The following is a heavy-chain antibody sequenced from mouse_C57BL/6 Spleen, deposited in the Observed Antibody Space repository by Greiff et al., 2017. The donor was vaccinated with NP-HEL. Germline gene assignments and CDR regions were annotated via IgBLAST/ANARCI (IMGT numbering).Heavy chain of an antibody. Sequence: VQLQQSGPELVKPGASVKMSCKASGYTFTDYNMHWVKQSHGKSLEWIGYINPNNGGTSYKQKFKGKATLTVNKSSSTAYMELRSLTSEDSAVYYCSREGIRLRLFDYWGQGTTLTVSS. CDR1: GYTFTDYN. V-gene: IGHV1-22*01. CDR3: SREGIRLRLFDY. J-gene: IGHJ2*01. CDR2: INPNNGGT. D-gene: IGHD2-4*01.